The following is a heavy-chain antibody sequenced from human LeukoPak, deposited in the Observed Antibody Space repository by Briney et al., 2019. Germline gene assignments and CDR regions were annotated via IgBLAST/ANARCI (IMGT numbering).Heavy chain of an antibody. Sequence: PGGSLRLSCTASGFTFGDYAMSWFRQAPGKGLEWVSYISSSGTSIYYADSVKGRFTISRDNAKNSLYLQMNSLRAEDTAVYYCARESSSSFPSWGQGTLVTVSS. CDR1: GFTFGDYA. J-gene: IGHJ5*02. CDR3: ARESSSSFPS. CDR2: ISSSGTSI. D-gene: IGHD6-13*01. V-gene: IGHV3-11*01.